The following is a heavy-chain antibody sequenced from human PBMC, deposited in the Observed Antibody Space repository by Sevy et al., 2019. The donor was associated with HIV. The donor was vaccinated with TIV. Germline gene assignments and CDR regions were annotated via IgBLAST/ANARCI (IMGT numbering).Heavy chain of an antibody. CDR3: ARVKQARDSSSWYSPIYYYYGMDV. V-gene: IGHV6-1*01. D-gene: IGHD6-13*01. J-gene: IGHJ6*02. CDR1: GDSVSSNSAA. Sequence: SQTLSLTCAISGDSVSSNSAAWNWIRQSPSRGLEWLRRTYYRSKWYNDYAVSVKSRITINPDTSKNQVSLQLNSLTPEDTAVYYFARVKQARDSSSWYSPIYYYYGMDVWGQGTTVTVSS. CDR2: TYYRSKWYN.